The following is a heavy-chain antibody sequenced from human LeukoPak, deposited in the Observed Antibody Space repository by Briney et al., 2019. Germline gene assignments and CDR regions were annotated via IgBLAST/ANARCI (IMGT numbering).Heavy chain of an antibody. CDR2: IYYSGST. Sequence: SETLSLACTVSGGSISSHYWSWIRQPPGKGLEWIGYIYYSGSTNYNPSLKSRVTISVDTSKNQFSLKLSSVTAADTAVYYCAREYSSSSYFDYWGQGTLVTVSS. J-gene: IGHJ4*02. CDR1: GGSISSHY. V-gene: IGHV4-59*11. D-gene: IGHD6-6*01. CDR3: AREYSSSSYFDY.